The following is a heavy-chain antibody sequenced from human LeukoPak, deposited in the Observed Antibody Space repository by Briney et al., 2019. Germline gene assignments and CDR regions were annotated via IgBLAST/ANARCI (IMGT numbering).Heavy chain of an antibody. CDR1: GYTFTSYY. D-gene: IGHD3-3*01. CDR3: ARARSDFWSGYSEYYFDY. Sequence: ASVKVSCKASGYTFTSYYMHWVRQAPGQGLEWMGIINPSGGSTSYAQKFQGRVTMTRDTSTSTVYMELSSLRSEGTAVYYCARARSDFWSGYSEYYFDYWGQGTLVTVSS. J-gene: IGHJ4*02. CDR2: INPSGGST. V-gene: IGHV1-46*01.